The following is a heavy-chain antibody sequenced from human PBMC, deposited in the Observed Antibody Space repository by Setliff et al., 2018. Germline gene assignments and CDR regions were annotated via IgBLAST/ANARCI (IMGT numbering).Heavy chain of an antibody. D-gene: IGHD4-17*01. CDR2: IKKDGSEK. V-gene: IGHV3-7*01. CDR1: RFTFSNYW. J-gene: IGHJ3*02. CDR3: ARTESPDTNGDPDDAFDI. Sequence: GGSLRLSCAASRFTFSNYWMSWVRQAPGKGLEWVANIKKDGSEKYYADSVKGRFTIARDNAKNSLYLQMNSLRVEDTAVYYCARTESPDTNGDPDDAFDIWGQGTMVTVSS.